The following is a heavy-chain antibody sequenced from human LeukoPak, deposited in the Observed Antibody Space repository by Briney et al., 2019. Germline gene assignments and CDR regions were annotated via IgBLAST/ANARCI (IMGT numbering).Heavy chain of an antibody. Sequence: GGSLRLSCAASGFTFSSYAMSWVRQAPGKGLEWVSAISGSGGSTYYADSVKGRFTISRDNSKNTLYLQMNSLRAEDTAVYYCAKDRNYDFWSGYLDYWGQGTLVAVSS. V-gene: IGHV3-23*01. D-gene: IGHD3-3*01. CDR2: ISGSGGST. J-gene: IGHJ4*02. CDR1: GFTFSSYA. CDR3: AKDRNYDFWSGYLDY.